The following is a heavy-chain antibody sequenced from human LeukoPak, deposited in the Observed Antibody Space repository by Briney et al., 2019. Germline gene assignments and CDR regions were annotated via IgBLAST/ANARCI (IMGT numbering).Heavy chain of an antibody. V-gene: IGHV3-33*01. CDR1: GFAFNTYA. Sequence: QPGGSLRLSCAASGFAFNTYAMHWVRQAPGQGLEWVALIWHDGSHKFYSNSVRGQFTISRDNSKNTVSLQMNSLRAEDTAVYYCARESIAVAGAPFDYWGQGTLVTVSS. CDR3: ARESIAVAGAPFDY. D-gene: IGHD6-19*01. J-gene: IGHJ4*02. CDR2: IWHDGSHK.